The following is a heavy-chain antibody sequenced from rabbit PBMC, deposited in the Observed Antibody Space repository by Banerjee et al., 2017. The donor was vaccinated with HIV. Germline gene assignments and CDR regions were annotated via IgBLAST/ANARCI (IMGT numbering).Heavy chain of an antibody. Sequence: QLKESGGGLVQPGGSLTLTCTVSGFSLSSSDMSWVRQAPGKGLEWIGYIDPVFGTTYYASWVNGRFTISSHNAQNTLYLQLNSLTAADTATYFCARFYGSGCGGSYYFNLWGQGTLVTVS. CDR2: IDPVFGTT. CDR3: ARFYGSGCGGSYYFNL. CDR1: GFSLSSSD. D-gene: IGHD4-1*01. V-gene: IGHV1S7*01. J-gene: IGHJ4*01.